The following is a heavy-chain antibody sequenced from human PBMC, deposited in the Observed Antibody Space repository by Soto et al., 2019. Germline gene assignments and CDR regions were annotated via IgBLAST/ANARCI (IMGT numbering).Heavy chain of an antibody. CDR2: MNPNSGNT. J-gene: IGHJ6*03. CDR3: ARDPSIAAAGYYYYYMDV. D-gene: IGHD6-13*01. Sequence: QVQLVQSGAEVKKPGASVKVSCKASGYTFTSYDINWVRQATGQGLEWMGWMNPNSGNTGYAQKFQGRVTMTRNTSISTAYMELSSLRSADTAVYYCARDPSIAAAGYYYYYMDVWGKGTPVTVSS. V-gene: IGHV1-8*01. CDR1: GYTFTSYD.